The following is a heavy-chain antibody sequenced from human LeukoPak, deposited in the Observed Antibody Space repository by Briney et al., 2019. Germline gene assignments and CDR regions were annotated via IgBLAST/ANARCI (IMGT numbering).Heavy chain of an antibody. D-gene: IGHD5-18*01. CDR3: ARGFWGSSYNWFDP. J-gene: IGHJ5*02. CDR1: GFTFSSYE. Sequence: GGYLRLSCAASGFTFSSYEMNWVRQAPGKGLEWVSYISSSGSTIYYADSVKGRFTISRDNAKNSLYLQMNSLRAEDTAVYYCARGFWGSSYNWFDPWGQGTLVTVSS. V-gene: IGHV3-48*03. CDR2: ISSSGSTI.